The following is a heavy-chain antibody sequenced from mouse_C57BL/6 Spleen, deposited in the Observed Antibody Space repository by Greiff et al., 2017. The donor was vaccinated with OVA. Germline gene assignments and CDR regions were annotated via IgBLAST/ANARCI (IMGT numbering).Heavy chain of an antibody. CDR2: INPNNGGT. J-gene: IGHJ2*01. D-gene: IGHD3-2*02. V-gene: IGHV1-26*01. Sequence: EVQLQQSGPELVKPGASVKISCKASGYTFTDYYMNWVKQSHGKSLEWIGDINPNNGGTSYNQKFKGKATLTVDKSSSTAYMELRSLTSEDYAVYYCAREHSSGYYFDYWGQGTTLTVSS. CDR1: GYTFTDYY. CDR3: AREHSSGYYFDY.